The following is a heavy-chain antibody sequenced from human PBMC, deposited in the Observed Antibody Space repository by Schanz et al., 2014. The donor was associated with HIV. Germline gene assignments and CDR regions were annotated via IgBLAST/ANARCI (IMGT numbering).Heavy chain of an antibody. CDR2: ISGYIGNT. V-gene: IGHV1-18*01. J-gene: IGHJ4*02. CDR1: GYTFTNYG. D-gene: IGHD4-17*01. Sequence: QVQLVQSGAEVKKPGASVTVSCKASGYTFTNYGINWVRQAPGQGLEWMGWISGYIGNTNYAQNLQGRVTMTADTFTSTAYMELRSLTSDDTAVYYCARGRETVTTYFDYWGQGTLVTVSS. CDR3: ARGRETVTTYFDY.